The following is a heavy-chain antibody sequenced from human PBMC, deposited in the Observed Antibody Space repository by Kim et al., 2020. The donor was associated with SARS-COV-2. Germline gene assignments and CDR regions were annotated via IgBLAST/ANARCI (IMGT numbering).Heavy chain of an antibody. CDR2: INHSGST. D-gene: IGHD5-12*01. Sequence: SETLSLTCAVYGGSFSGYYWSWIRQPPGKGLEWIGEINHSGSTNYNPSLKSRVTISVDTSKNQFSLKLSSVTAADTAVYYCARAPGEGGYGTSDWYFDLWGRGTLVTVSS. CDR1: GGSFSGYY. CDR3: ARAPGEGGYGTSDWYFDL. V-gene: IGHV4-34*01. J-gene: IGHJ2*01.